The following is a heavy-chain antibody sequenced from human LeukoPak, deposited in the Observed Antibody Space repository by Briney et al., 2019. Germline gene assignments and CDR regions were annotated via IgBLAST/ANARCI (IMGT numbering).Heavy chain of an antibody. CDR1: GYTFGTHW. Sequence: ASVKVSCKASGYTFGTHWMHWVRQAPGQGLEWMGIINPSGDFRSYAQKFQGRITVTRDMSTRTVYMELSDLRPEDTAVYYCARDYPGEWEQLTGWWFDPWGQGTLVTVSS. V-gene: IGHV1-46*01. D-gene: IGHD1/OR15-1a*01. J-gene: IGHJ5*02. CDR2: INPSGDFR. CDR3: ARDYPGEWEQLTGWWFDP.